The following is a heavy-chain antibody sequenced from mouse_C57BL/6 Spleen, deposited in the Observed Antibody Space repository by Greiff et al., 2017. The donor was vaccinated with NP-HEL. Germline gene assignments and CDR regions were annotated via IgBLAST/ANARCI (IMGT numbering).Heavy chain of an antibody. CDR2: ILPGSGST. CDR3: ARSPGSSFFAY. J-gene: IGHJ3*01. D-gene: IGHD1-1*01. Sequence: QVQLQQSGAELMKPGASVKLSCKATGYTFTGYWIEWVKQRPGHGLEWIGEILPGSGSTNYNGKFKGKATFTADTSSITAYMQLSSLTTEDSAIYYCARSPGSSFFAYWGQGTLVTVSA. V-gene: IGHV1-9*01. CDR1: GYTFTGYW.